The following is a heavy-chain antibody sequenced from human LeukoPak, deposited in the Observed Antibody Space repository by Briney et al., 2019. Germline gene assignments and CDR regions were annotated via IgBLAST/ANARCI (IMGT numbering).Heavy chain of an antibody. J-gene: IGHJ6*02. CDR3: ARDHYYDMDV. V-gene: IGHV3-74*01. CDR2: INSDGSNT. Sequence: GGSLRLSCAASGFTFSSYWMHWVRQPPGKGLVWVSRINSDGSNTNYADSVKGRFTVSRDNAKNTLYLQMNSLRAEDTAVYYCARDHYYDMDVWGQGTTVTVSS. CDR1: GFTFSSYW.